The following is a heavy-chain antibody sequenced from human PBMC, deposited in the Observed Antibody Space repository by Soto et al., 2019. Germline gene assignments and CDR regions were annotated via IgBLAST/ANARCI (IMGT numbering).Heavy chain of an antibody. V-gene: IGHV4-59*01. J-gene: IGHJ4*02. D-gene: IGHD3-10*01. CDR2: IYYSGST. CDR3: AREVVYYGSGSYRLFDY. CDR1: GGSISSYY. Sequence: SETLSLTCTVSGGSISSYYWSWIRQPPGKGLEWIGYIYYSGSTNYNPSLKSRVTISVDTSKNQFSLKLSSVTAADTAVYYCAREVVYYGSGSYRLFDYWGQGTLVNVS.